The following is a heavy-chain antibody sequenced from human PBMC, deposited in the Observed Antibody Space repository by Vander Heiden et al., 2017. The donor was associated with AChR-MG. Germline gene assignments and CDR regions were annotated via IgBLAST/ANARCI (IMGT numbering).Heavy chain of an antibody. CDR3: ARHWYCSSTSCYYYYNGMDV. Sequence: EVQLVQSGAEVKKPGESLRISCKGSGYSFTSYWISWVRQMPGKGLEWMGRIDPSDSYTNYSPSFQGHVTISADKSISTAYLQWSSLKASDTAMYYCARHWYCSSTSCYYYYNGMDVWGQGTTVTVSS. D-gene: IGHD2-2*01. CDR2: IDPSDSYT. J-gene: IGHJ6*02. V-gene: IGHV5-10-1*03. CDR1: GYSFTSYW.